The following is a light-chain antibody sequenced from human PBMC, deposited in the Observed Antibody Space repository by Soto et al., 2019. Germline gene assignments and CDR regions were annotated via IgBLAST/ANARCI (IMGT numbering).Light chain of an antibody. CDR1: QTVRNNY. CDR3: QQFSSYPLT. CDR2: DAS. J-gene: IGKJ4*01. V-gene: IGKV3-20*01. Sequence: EFVLTQSPGTLSLSPGERATLSCRASQTVRNNYLAWYQQKPGQAPRLLIYDASSRATGIPDRFSGGGSGTDFTPTISRLEPEDFAVYYCQQFSSYPLTVGGGTKVDSK.